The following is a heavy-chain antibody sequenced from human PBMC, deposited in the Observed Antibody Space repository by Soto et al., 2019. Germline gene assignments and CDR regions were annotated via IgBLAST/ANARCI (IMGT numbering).Heavy chain of an antibody. J-gene: IGHJ6*02. CDR2: TYHSGST. D-gene: IGHD1-26*01. V-gene: IGHV4-4*02. CDR3: ARIYSGSYYYYYGMDV. CDR1: GGSISSSNG. Sequence: SETLSLTCAVSGGSISSSNGWSWVRQPPGKGLEWIGETYHSGSTNYNPSLKSRVTISVDKSKNQFSLKLSSVAAADTVVYYCARIYSGSYYYYYGMDVWGQGTTVTVS.